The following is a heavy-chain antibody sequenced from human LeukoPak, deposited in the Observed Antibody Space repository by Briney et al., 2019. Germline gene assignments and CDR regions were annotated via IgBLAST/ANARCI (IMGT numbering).Heavy chain of an antibody. J-gene: IGHJ4*02. CDR2: ISGSGGST. CDR1: GFTFSSYA. V-gene: IGHV3-23*01. D-gene: IGHD6-19*01. CDR3: AKETYSSGWYPYFDY. Sequence: GGSLRLSCVASGFTFSSYAMSWVRQAPGKGLEWVSGISGSGGSTYYADSVKGRFTISRDNSKNTLFLQMNSLRAEDTVVYYCAKETYSSGWYPYFDYWGQGTLVTVSS.